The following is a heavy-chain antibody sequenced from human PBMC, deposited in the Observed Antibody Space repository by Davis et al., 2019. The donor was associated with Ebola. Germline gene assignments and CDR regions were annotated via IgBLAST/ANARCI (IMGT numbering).Heavy chain of an antibody. CDR2: IGAAGDT. V-gene: IGHV3-13*01. Sequence: GESLKISCAASGFTFRSYDMHWVRQATGKGLEWVSAIGAAGDTYYPVSVKGRFTISRENAKNSLYLQMNSLRAEDTAGYYCTRAGFGRPWFDCWGQGILVNVSS. D-gene: IGHD3-16*01. CDR1: GFTFRSYD. J-gene: IGHJ5*01. CDR3: TRAGFGRPWFDC.